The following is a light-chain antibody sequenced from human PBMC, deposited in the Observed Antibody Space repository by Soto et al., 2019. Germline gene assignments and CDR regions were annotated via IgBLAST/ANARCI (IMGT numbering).Light chain of an antibody. Sequence: DIQMTQSPASLSASVGDIVTITCRASQGIRNDLGWDQQNPGQAPKRLIYAASSLQSGVPSRFGGSGSGTDFTRTISSLQTEDFATYCCLQHNTYPQPVGQGTDVEI. V-gene: IGKV1-17*01. J-gene: IGKJ1*01. CDR1: QGIRND. CDR3: LQHNTYPQP. CDR2: AAS.